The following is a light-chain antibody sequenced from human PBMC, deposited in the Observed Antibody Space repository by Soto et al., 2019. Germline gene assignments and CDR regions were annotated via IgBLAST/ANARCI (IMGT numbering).Light chain of an antibody. CDR1: QSISSW. J-gene: IGKJ1*01. CDR2: KTS. CDR3: QDYNNDCWT. V-gene: IGKV1-5*03. Sequence: DIQLTQSPSTLSASVGDRVTITCRASQSISSWLAWYHQKPGKAPKFLIYKTSNLESGVPSRFSGSGSGTEFTLTISSLQPDDFATYYCQDYNNDCWTFGQVTKVAIK.